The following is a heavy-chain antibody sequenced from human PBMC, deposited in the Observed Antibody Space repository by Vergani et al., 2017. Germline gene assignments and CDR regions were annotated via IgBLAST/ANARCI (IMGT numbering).Heavy chain of an antibody. V-gene: IGHV5-51*03. J-gene: IGHJ6*02. CDR3: ARLYYDFWSGNVPYYYGMDV. CDR2: IYPGDSDT. D-gene: IGHD3-3*01. CDR1: GYSFTSYW. Sequence: EVQLVQSGAEVKKPGESLKISCKGSGYSFTSYWIGWVRQMPGKGLEWMGIIYPGDSDTRYSPSFQGQVTISADKSISTAYLQWSSLKASDTAMYYCARLYYDFWSGNVPYYYGMDVWGQGTTVTVSS.